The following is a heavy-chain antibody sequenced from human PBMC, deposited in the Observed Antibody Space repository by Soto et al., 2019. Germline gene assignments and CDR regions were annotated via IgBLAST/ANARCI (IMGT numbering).Heavy chain of an antibody. J-gene: IGHJ3*02. CDR1: GFNVSSNY. Sequence: GGSLRLSCAASGFNVSSNYMTWVRQAPGKGLEWVSVFYSGGRTYYADSVKGRFTISRDNSKNTLYLQMNSLRAEDTAVYYCARDKTSYYDVSGIFDIWVQGTMVTVSS. CDR3: ARDKTSYYDVSGIFDI. CDR2: FYSGGRT. V-gene: IGHV3-53*01. D-gene: IGHD3-22*01.